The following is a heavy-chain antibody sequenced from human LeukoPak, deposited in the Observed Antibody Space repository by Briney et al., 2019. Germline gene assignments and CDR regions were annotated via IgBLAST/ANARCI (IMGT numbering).Heavy chain of an antibody. Sequence: SVKVSCKVCGYTLPELFMHWLRQAAGKGLAWVGGFDPEDGETIYAQKYQGRVTMTEDTSTDTAYMELSSLRSEDTAVYYCATPYDTFDYWGQGTLVTVSS. CDR1: GYTLPELF. V-gene: IGHV1-24*01. CDR3: ATPYDTFDY. D-gene: IGHD3-22*01. J-gene: IGHJ4*02. CDR2: FDPEDGET.